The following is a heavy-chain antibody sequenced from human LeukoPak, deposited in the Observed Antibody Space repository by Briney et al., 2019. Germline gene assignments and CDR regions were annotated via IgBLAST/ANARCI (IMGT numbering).Heavy chain of an antibody. CDR2: IWYDASNK. D-gene: IGHD3-9*01. Sequence: HSGGSLRLSCAASGLSFSSYGMHWVRQAPGKGLEWVTFIWYDASNKYYAESVKGRFTISRDNSRNTLFLQMNSLRAEDTAIYYCATDISTHYFGSWGQGTLVTVSS. CDR1: GLSFSSYG. CDR3: ATDISTHYFGS. J-gene: IGHJ4*02. V-gene: IGHV3-30*02.